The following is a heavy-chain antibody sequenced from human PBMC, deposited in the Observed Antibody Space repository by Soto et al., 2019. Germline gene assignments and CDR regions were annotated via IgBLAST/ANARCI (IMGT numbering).Heavy chain of an antibody. Sequence: GASVKVSCKASGYTFTSYGISWVRQAPGQGLEWMGWISAYNGNTNYAQKLQGRVTMTTDTSTSTAYMELRSLRSDDTAVYYCARTAIAAEYNWFDPWGQGTLVTAPQ. D-gene: IGHD6-13*01. CDR2: ISAYNGNT. CDR1: GYTFTSYG. V-gene: IGHV1-18*01. J-gene: IGHJ5*02. CDR3: ARTAIAAEYNWFDP.